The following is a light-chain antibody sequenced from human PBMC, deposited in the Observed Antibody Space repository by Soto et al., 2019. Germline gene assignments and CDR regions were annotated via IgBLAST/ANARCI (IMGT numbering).Light chain of an antibody. Sequence: QSALTQPPSASGSPGQSVTISCTGTSSDVGGYNYVSWYQQHPGKAPKLMIYEVSKRPLGVPDRFSGSKSGNTASLTVSGLQAEDEAEYYCSNNRVFGTGTKLTVL. V-gene: IGLV2-8*01. CDR2: EVS. J-gene: IGLJ1*01. CDR3: SNNRV. CDR1: SSDVGGYNY.